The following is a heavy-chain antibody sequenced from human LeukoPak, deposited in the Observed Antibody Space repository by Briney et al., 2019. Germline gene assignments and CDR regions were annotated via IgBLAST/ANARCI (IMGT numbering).Heavy chain of an antibody. CDR3: ARLVVPAAIGAPRYYYYYMDV. Sequence: SETLSLTCTASGYSISSGYYWGWIRQPPGKGLEWIGSIYHSGSTYYNPSLKSRVTISVDTSKNQFSLKLSSVTAADTAVYYCARLVVPAAIGAPRYYYYYMDVWGKGTLVTVSS. V-gene: IGHV4-38-2*02. D-gene: IGHD2-2*01. CDR2: IYHSGST. J-gene: IGHJ6*03. CDR1: GYSISSGYY.